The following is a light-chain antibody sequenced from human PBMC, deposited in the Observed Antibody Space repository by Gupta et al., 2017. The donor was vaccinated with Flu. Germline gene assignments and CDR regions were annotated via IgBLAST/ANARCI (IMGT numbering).Light chain of an antibody. CDR2: RNH. Sequence: LGQTATITCGGKNIATRNVHWYQQKPGQAPFRIIYRNHNRPSGIPERFSGSKSENTAALTINGAQAGDEADYYCHAWDSFTASVFGGGTKVPVL. V-gene: IGLV3-9*01. CDR3: HAWDSFTASV. CDR1: NIATRN. J-gene: IGLJ3*02.